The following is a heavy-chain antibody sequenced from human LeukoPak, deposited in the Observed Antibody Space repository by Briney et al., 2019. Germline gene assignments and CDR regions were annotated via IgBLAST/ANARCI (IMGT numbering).Heavy chain of an antibody. Sequence: GGSLRLSCAASGFTFSSYEMNWVRQAPGKGLEWVSYISSSGSTIYYADSVKGRFTISRDNAKNSLYLQMNSLRAEDTAVYYCARRDYDILTGYFNFDYWGQGTLVTVSS. J-gene: IGHJ4*02. CDR3: ARRDYDILTGYFNFDY. V-gene: IGHV3-48*03. CDR2: ISSSGSTI. D-gene: IGHD3-9*01. CDR1: GFTFSSYE.